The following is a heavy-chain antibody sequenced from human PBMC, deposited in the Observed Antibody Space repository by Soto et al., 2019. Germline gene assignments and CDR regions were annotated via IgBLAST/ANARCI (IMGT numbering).Heavy chain of an antibody. CDR2: ISWNSDMI. CDR1: GFTFDDYA. Sequence: EVQLVESGGGLVQPGRSLRLSCAASGFTFDDYAMHWVRQGPGKGLEWVSGISWNSDMITYADSVKGRFTVSRDNAKNSLDLEMNSLRVEDMALYYCVKDTYILVGATHLDSWGQGTLVTVSS. V-gene: IGHV3-9*03. CDR3: VKDTYILVGATHLDS. D-gene: IGHD1-26*01. J-gene: IGHJ4*02.